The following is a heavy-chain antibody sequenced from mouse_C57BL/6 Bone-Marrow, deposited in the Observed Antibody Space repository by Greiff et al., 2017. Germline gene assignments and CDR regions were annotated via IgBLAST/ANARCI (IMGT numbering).Heavy chain of an antibody. J-gene: IGHJ3*01. V-gene: IGHV14-4*01. D-gene: IGHD2-4*01. CDR2: IDPENGDT. Sequence: VQLQQSGAELVRPGASVKLSCTASGFNIKDDYMHWVKLRPEQGLEWIGWIDPENGDTEYASKFQGKATITADTSSNTAYLQLSSLTSEDTAVYYCSLYCDYAWFAYWGQGTLVTVSA. CDR1: GFNIKDDY. CDR3: SLYCDYAWFAY.